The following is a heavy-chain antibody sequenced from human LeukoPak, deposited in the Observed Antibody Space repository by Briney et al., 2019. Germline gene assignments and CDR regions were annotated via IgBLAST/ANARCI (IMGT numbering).Heavy chain of an antibody. V-gene: IGHV3-21*01. Sequence: GGSLRLSCAASGFTFSSYRMNWVRQAPGKGLEWVSSITRSSSYIYYADSVKGRFTISRDNAKNSLYLQMNSLSAEDTAVYYCATTSVAYCGGDCYSGFDPWGQGTLVTVSS. CDR2: ITRSSSYI. D-gene: IGHD2-21*02. J-gene: IGHJ5*02. CDR1: GFTFSSYR. CDR3: ATTSVAYCGGDCYSGFDP.